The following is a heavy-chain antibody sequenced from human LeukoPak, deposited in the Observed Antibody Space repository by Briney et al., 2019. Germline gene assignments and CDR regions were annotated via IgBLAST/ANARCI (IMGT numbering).Heavy chain of an antibody. Sequence: TPSVTLSLTCAVAGYSISSGYYWGWIRQPPGKGLEWIGSIYHSGSTYYNPSLKSRVTISVDTSKNQFSLKLSSVTAADTAVYYCARGYYYDSSGYYGVRGQGTLVTVSS. V-gene: IGHV4-38-2*01. D-gene: IGHD3-22*01. CDR2: IYHSGST. CDR3: ARGYYYDSSGYYGV. J-gene: IGHJ4*02. CDR1: GYSISSGYY.